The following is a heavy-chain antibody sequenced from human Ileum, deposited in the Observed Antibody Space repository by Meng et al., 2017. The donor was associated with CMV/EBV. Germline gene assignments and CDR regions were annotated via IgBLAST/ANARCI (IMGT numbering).Heavy chain of an antibody. CDR1: SGAFSDFF. Sequence: QLLTWGAGLLKPSRTRCFTGAVYSGAFSDFFWGWIRQPPGKGLEWIGESSHSGNTKYNPSLKSRVTISVDASKNQFSLNMRSVTAADTAVYYCARGRDFWWEVDYTGQGTLVTVSS. J-gene: IGHJ4*02. D-gene: IGHD1-26*01. V-gene: IGHV4-34*01. CDR2: SSHSGNT. CDR3: ARGRDFWWEVDY.